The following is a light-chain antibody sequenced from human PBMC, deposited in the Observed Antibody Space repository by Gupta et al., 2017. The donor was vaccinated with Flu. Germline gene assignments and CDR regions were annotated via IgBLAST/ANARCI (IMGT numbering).Light chain of an antibody. V-gene: IGLV9-49*01. Sequence: QPVLTQPPSASASLGASVTLTCTLSSGYSNYKVDWFQQKPGKGPRFVMRVGTGGIVGYKGDGIPDRFSVLGSGLNRYLIIKNIHEEDEGDYHCGADHGSGSNNVYVFGTGTRVTVL. CDR2: VGTGGIVG. CDR1: SGYSNYK. J-gene: IGLJ1*01. CDR3: GADHGSGSNNVYV.